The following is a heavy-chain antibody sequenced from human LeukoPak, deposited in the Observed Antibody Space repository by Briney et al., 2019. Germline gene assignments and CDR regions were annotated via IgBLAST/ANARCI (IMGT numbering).Heavy chain of an antibody. CDR1: GYTFTDYY. Sequence: ASVKVSCKASGYTFTDYYIYWVRQAPGQGLEWMGWINPHTGVTNYAQMFQGRVTMTRDTSITTAYMELSRLTSDDTAVYYCARDTDPYITYYDFWSGQGGFDYWGQGTLVTVSS. J-gene: IGHJ4*02. D-gene: IGHD3-3*01. V-gene: IGHV1-2*02. CDR3: ARDTDPYITYYDFWSGQGGFDY. CDR2: INPHTGVT.